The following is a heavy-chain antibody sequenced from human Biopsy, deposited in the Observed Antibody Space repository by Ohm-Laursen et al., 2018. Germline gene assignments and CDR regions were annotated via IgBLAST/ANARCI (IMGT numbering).Heavy chain of an antibody. V-gene: IGHV1-69*06. J-gene: IGHJ1*01. CDR1: GCTFSNYG. Sequence: SVKVSCKVPGCTFSNYGVNWVRQAPGQGLEWLGGNIPILGAGNYAQKFQDRVTVAADTSTSTATMELRSLRSDDTAVYYCATKLTGYFHHWGQGTLVIVSS. CDR3: ATKLTGYFHH. CDR2: NIPILGAG. D-gene: IGHD3-9*01.